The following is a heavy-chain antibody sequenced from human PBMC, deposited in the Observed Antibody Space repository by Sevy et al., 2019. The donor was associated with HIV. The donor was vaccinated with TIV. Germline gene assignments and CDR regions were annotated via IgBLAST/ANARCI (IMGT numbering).Heavy chain of an antibody. D-gene: IGHD2-21*01. CDR1: GFTFSSYS. CDR3: ARSVVIRLPRGGYFDY. Sequence: GGSLRLSCAASGFTFSSYSMNWVRQAPGKGLEWVSSISSSSSYIYYADSVKGRFPISRDNAKNSLYLQMNSLRAEDTAVYYCARSVVIRLPRGGYFDYWGQGTLVTVSS. J-gene: IGHJ4*02. V-gene: IGHV3-21*01. CDR2: ISSSSSYI.